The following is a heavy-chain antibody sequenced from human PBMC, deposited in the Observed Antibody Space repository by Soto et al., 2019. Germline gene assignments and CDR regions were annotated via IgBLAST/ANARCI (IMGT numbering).Heavy chain of an antibody. CDR2: SRSDGIYK. D-gene: IGHD6-6*01. CDR3: ARDAARISIPNIGPDY. Sequence: QVQLVESGGGVVQPGRSLRLSCAASGFTFSNYGMHWVRQAPGKGLEWVAVSRSDGIYKFYGDSVKGRFSISRDTSKNTLFLQMDTLRAEDTGIYYCARDAARISIPNIGPDYWGQGTLVIVSS. J-gene: IGHJ4*02. CDR1: GFTFSNYG. V-gene: IGHV3-33*01.